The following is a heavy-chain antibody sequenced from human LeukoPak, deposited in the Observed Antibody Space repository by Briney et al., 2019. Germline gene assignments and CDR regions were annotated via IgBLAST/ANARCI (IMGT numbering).Heavy chain of an antibody. V-gene: IGHV4-4*02. CDR2: IYHSGST. CDR3: ARDRLEDCSSTSCYHNWFDP. Sequence: SRTLSLTCAVAGGSSRSSKWWRWVRQPPEKELEWIGEIYHSGSTNYNPSLKSRVTISVDKSKNQFSLKLSSVTAADTAVYYCARDRLEDCSSTSCYHNWFDPWGQGTLVTVSS. J-gene: IGHJ5*02. D-gene: IGHD2-2*01. CDR1: GGSSRSSKW.